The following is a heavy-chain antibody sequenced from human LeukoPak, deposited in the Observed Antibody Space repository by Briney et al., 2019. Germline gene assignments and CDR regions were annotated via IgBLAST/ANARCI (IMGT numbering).Heavy chain of an antibody. D-gene: IGHD4/OR15-4a*01. CDR2: ISGSGVTT. V-gene: IGHV3-23*01. Sequence: PGGSLRLSCAASGFPLSSYAMSWVRQAPGKGLEWVSDISGSGVTTFYADAVKGRFTISRDNSKNTLYMQMNSLRAEDTAVYYCAKDCRDGANYYYYMDVWGKGTTVTVSS. J-gene: IGHJ6*03. CDR3: AKDCRDGANYYYYMDV. CDR1: GFPLSSYA.